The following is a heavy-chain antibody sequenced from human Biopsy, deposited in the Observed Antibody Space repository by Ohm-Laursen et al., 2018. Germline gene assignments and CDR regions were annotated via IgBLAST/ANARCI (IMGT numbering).Heavy chain of an antibody. V-gene: IGHV3-48*03. CDR1: GFAFNLYE. Sequence: SLRLSCAASGFAFNLYEMNWVRQAPGKGMGWISYIYGGGSPVSYADSVKGRFTISRDNAKNSLYLHMNSLRAEDTAVYYCARLNSGTYDASDLWGQGTMVIVSS. J-gene: IGHJ3*01. CDR3: ARLNSGTYDASDL. CDR2: IYGGGSPV. D-gene: IGHD1-26*01.